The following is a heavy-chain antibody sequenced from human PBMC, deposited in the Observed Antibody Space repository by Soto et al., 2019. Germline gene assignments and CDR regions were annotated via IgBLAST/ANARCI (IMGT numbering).Heavy chain of an antibody. CDR2: IYFRGSS. CDR3: VRIWVGYCSGGSCYSFYYMDV. D-gene: IGHD2-15*01. CDR1: GGSISSSSHY. J-gene: IGHJ6*03. Sequence: SETLSLTCTVSGGSISSSSHYWGWIRQPPGKGLEWIGNIYFRGSSYYNPSLKSRVTTSVETSKNQFSLNLSSVTAADTAVYFCVRIWVGYCSGGSCYSFYYMDVWGKGTTVTVSS. V-gene: IGHV4-39*01.